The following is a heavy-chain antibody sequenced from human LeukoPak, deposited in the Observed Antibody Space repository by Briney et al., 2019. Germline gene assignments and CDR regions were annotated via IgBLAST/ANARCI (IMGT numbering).Heavy chain of an antibody. CDR1: GDSISDDY. Sequence: SETLSLTCTVSGDSISDDYYTWMRQPAGKGPEWIGRIHSGGTTNYNPSLMSRVTLSIDKSKKHISLRLTSVTAADTALYYCARDNGSGYTKGYEHYYYYLDVWGKGTTVTVSS. V-gene: IGHV4-4*07. D-gene: IGHD3-3*02. J-gene: IGHJ6*03. CDR2: IHSGGTT. CDR3: ARDNGSGYTKGYEHYYYYLDV.